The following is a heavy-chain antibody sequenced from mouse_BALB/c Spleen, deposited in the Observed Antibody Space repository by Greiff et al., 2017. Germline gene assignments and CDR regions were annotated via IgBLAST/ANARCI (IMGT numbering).Heavy chain of an antibody. CDR2: IDPSDSET. V-gene: IGHV1-69*02. J-gene: IGHJ3*01. D-gene: IGHD2-3*01. Sequence: QVQLQQPGAELVKPGAPVKLSCKASGYTFTSYWMNWVKQRPGRGLEWIGRIDPSDSETHYNQKFKDKATLTVDKSSSTAYIQLSSLTSEDSAVYYCARADGDPPFWDWGQGTLVTVSA. CDR1: GYTFTSYW. CDR3: ARADGDPPFWD.